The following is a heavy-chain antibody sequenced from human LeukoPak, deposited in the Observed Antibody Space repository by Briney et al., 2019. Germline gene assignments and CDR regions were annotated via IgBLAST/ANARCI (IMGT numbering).Heavy chain of an antibody. D-gene: IGHD2-15*01. CDR1: GFTVSSSY. Sequence: AGGSLRLSCAASGFTVSSSYMYWVRQAPGKGLEWVSFFYRGDSTYYAESVRGRFTISRDNSKNTLYLLMNSLIPEDTAVYYCAREVVSPPSYFDSWGQGTLVTVSS. CDR3: AREVVSPPSYFDS. CDR2: FYRGDST. J-gene: IGHJ4*02. V-gene: IGHV3-53*01.